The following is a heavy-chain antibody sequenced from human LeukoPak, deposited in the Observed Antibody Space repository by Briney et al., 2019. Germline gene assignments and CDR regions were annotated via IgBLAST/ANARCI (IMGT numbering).Heavy chain of an antibody. J-gene: IGHJ4*02. CDR2: IYYSGST. CDR1: GGAISDYY. D-gene: IGHD2-15*01. CDR3: ARTQARLLLDY. Sequence: KTSETLSLICTVSGGAISDYYWSWIRQPPGKGLEWIGYIYYSGSTNYNPSLKSRVAISVDTSKNQFSLKLSSVTAADTAVYYCARTQARLLLDYWGQGTPVTVSS. V-gene: IGHV4-59*01.